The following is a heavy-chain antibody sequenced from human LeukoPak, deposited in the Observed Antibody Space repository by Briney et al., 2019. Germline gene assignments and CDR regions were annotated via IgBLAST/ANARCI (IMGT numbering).Heavy chain of an antibody. D-gene: IGHD3-16*01. Sequence: SETLSLTCTVSGGSISSGDYYWSWIRQPPGKGLEWIGYIYYGGSTYYNPSLKSRVTISVDTSKNQFSLKLSSVTAADTAVYYCARDLASYFDYWGQGTLVTVSS. J-gene: IGHJ4*02. CDR3: ARDLASYFDY. CDR2: IYYGGST. V-gene: IGHV4-30-4*01. CDR1: GGSISSGDYY.